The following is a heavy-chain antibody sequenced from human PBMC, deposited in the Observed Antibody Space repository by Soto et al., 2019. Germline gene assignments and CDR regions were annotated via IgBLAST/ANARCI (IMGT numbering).Heavy chain of an antibody. CDR2: ISAYNGNT. V-gene: IGHV1-18*01. Sequence: QVQLVQSGAEVKKPGASVKVSCKASGYTFTSYGISWVRQAPGQGLEWMGWISAYNGNTNYAQKLQGRVTMTTDTSTSKAYIEMRSLRSDDTAVYYCARDTETDGSGSYYCYWGQGTLVTVSS. CDR3: ARDTETDGSGSYYCY. J-gene: IGHJ4*02. D-gene: IGHD3-10*01. CDR1: GYTFTSYG.